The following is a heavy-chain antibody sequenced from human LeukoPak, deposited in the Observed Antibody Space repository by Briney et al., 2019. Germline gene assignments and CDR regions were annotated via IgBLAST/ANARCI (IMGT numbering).Heavy chain of an antibody. Sequence: SETLSLTCTVSGGFISSYYWSWIRQPAGKGLEWIGRIYTSGSTNYNPSLKSRVTMSVDTSKNQFSLKLSSVTAADTAVYYCARTYYDSSGYYLRPPRVDYFDYWGQGTLVTVSS. CDR1: GGFISSYY. V-gene: IGHV4-4*07. CDR3: ARTYYDSSGYYLRPPRVDYFDY. D-gene: IGHD3-22*01. J-gene: IGHJ4*02. CDR2: IYTSGST.